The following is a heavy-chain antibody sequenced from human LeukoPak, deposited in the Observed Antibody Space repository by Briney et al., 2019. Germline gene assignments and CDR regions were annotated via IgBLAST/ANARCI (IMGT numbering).Heavy chain of an antibody. CDR3: ARLSRWGNRGSWYYFDD. CDR1: GGSISSSSYY. V-gene: IGHV4-39*01. Sequence: SETLSLTCTVSGGSISSSSYYWGWIRQPPGKGLEWIGSIYYSGSTYYNPSLKSRVTISVDTSKNQFSLKLSSVTAADTAVYYCARLSRWGNRGSWYYFDDWGQGTLVTVSS. CDR2: IYYSGST. D-gene: IGHD6-13*01. J-gene: IGHJ4*02.